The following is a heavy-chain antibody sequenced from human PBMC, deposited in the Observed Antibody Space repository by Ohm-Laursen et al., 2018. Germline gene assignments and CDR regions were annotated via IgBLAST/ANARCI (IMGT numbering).Heavy chain of an antibody. CDR2: INHSGST. CDR3: ARGERQGGRAYYYGSGSYSN. CDR1: GGSFSGYY. J-gene: IGHJ4*02. Sequence: SQTLSLTCAVYGGSFSGYYWSWIRQPPGKGLEWIGEINHSGSTNYNPSLKSRVTITVDTSKNQFSLKLSSVTAADTAVYYWARGERQGGRAYYYGSGSYSNWGQGTLVTVSS. V-gene: IGHV4-34*01. D-gene: IGHD3-10*01.